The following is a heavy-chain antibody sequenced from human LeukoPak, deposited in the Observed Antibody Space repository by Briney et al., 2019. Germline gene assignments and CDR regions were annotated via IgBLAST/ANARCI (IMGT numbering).Heavy chain of an antibody. CDR3: AKRIQSAMATGY. J-gene: IGHJ4*02. CDR2: IRYDGSNK. Sequence: GGSLRLSCAASGFTFSSYSMNWVRQAPGKGLEWVAFIRYDGSNKYYADSVKGRFTISRDNSKNTLYLQMNGLRAEDTAVYYCAKRIQSAMATGYWGQGTLVTVSS. D-gene: IGHD5-18*01. CDR1: GFTFSSYS. V-gene: IGHV3-30*02.